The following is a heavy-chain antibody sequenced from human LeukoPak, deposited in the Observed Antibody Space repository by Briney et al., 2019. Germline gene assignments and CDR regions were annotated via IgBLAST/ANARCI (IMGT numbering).Heavy chain of an antibody. J-gene: IGHJ4*02. V-gene: IGHV1-69*08. CDR1: GGTFSSYT. Sequence: SVKVSCKASGGTFSSYTINWVRQAPGQGLEWMGRIIPIFDTANYAQNFQGRVTITADKSTTTVYMELTSLRSEDTAVYYCSGDLNWHLDSWGQGTLVTVSS. CDR2: IIPIFDTA. CDR3: SGDLNWHLDS.